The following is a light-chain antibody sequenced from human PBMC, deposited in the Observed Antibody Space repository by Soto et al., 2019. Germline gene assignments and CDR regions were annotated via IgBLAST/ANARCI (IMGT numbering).Light chain of an antibody. CDR2: GAS. CDR3: HQYDSSPVT. Sequence: EIVLTQSPGTLSLSPGERATLSCRASQSVSSSFLAWYQQKPGQAPRLLIYGASSRATGIPDRFSGSGSGTDFTLTLSRLEPEDFAVYSCHQYDSSPVTFGQGTKVEIK. J-gene: IGKJ1*01. CDR1: QSVSSSF. V-gene: IGKV3-20*01.